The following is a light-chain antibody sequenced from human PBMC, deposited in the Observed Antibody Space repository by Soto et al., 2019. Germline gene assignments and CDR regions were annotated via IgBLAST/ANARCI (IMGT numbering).Light chain of an antibody. CDR3: EQRSNWPPLFT. V-gene: IGKV3-11*01. Sequence: EMVLTQSPATLSLSPGERATLSCRASQSVISYLAWYQQKPGQAPRLLIYDASNRATGIPARFSGSGSGPDFTRNISSLEPEDFAVYYCEQRSNWPPLFTFGPGNKVDIK. CDR1: QSVISY. CDR2: DAS. J-gene: IGKJ3*01.